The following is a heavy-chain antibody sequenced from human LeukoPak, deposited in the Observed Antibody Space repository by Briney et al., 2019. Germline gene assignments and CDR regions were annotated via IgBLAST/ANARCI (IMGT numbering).Heavy chain of an antibody. CDR3: ARRVVGGFDY. Sequence: SETLSLTCTVSGGSISSYYWSRIRQPPGKGLEWIGYIYYSGSTNYNPSLKSRVTISVDTSKNQFSLKLSSVTAADTAVYYCARRVVGGFDYWGQGTLVTVSS. CDR1: GGSISSYY. CDR2: IYYSGST. J-gene: IGHJ4*02. D-gene: IGHD2-15*01. V-gene: IGHV4-59*01.